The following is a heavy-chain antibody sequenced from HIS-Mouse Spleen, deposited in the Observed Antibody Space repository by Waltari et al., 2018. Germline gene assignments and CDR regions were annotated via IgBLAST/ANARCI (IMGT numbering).Heavy chain of an antibody. CDR2: IYYSGST. Sequence: QLQLQESGPGLVKPSETLSLTCTVSGGSISSSSYYSGWIRQPPGKGLEWIGSIYYSGSTYYNPSLKSRVTISVDTSKNQFSLKLSSVTAADTAVYYCAREIPYSSSWYDWYFDLWGRGTPVTVSS. CDR3: AREIPYSSSWYDWYFDL. D-gene: IGHD6-13*01. J-gene: IGHJ2*01. CDR1: GGSISSSSYY. V-gene: IGHV4-39*07.